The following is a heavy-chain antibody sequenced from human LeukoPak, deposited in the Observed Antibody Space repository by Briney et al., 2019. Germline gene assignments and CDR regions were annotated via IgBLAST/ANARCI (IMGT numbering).Heavy chain of an antibody. V-gene: IGHV4-38-2*02. CDR1: GYSISSGYY. Sequence: SETLSLTCTVSGYSISSGYYWGWIRQPPGKGLEWIGSIYHSGSTYYNPSLKSRVTISVDTFKNQFSLKLSSVTAADTAVYYCARDLKAVAGLFYYWGQGTLVTVSS. CDR3: ARDLKAVAGLFYY. D-gene: IGHD6-19*01. J-gene: IGHJ4*02. CDR2: IYHSGST.